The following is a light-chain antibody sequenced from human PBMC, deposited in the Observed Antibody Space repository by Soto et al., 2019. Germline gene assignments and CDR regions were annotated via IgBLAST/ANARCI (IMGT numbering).Light chain of an antibody. J-gene: IGLJ1*01. Sequence: QCVLTKPASGYGSAGRWISISCKGTNSDVGGYNYVSWYQQHPGKAPKFMIYDVSSRPSGVSDRFSGSKSGNTASLTISGLQAEDEADYYCSSYTTSNTRQIVFGTGTKVTVL. CDR3: SSYTTSNTRQIV. CDR2: DVS. CDR1: NSDVGGYNY. V-gene: IGLV2-14*01.